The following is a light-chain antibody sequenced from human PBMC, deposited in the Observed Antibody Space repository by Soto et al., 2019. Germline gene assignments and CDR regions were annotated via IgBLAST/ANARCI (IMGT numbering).Light chain of an antibody. Sequence: QAVVTQPPSVSGAPGQRVTISCTGSGSNIGAGYDVHWYQQLPGTAPKLLIYGNNNRPSGVPVRFSGSKSGTSASLAITGLQAEDEADYYCQSYDSSLSARYVFGPGTKLTVL. J-gene: IGLJ1*01. CDR2: GNN. V-gene: IGLV1-40*01. CDR1: GSNIGAGYD. CDR3: QSYDSSLSARYV.